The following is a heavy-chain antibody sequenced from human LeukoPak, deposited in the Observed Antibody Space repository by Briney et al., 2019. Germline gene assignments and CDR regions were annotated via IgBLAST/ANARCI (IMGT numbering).Heavy chain of an antibody. D-gene: IGHD6-13*01. CDR1: GYSISSGYY. CDR2: IYHSGST. V-gene: IGHV4-38-2*02. Sequence: PSETLSLTCTVSGYSISSGYYWGWIRQPPGKGLEWIGSIYHSGSTYYNPSLKSRVTISVDTSKNQFSLKLSSVTAADTAVYYCARDHRGSSPHYYYYYMDVWGKGTTVTISS. CDR3: ARDHRGSSPHYYYYYMDV. J-gene: IGHJ6*03.